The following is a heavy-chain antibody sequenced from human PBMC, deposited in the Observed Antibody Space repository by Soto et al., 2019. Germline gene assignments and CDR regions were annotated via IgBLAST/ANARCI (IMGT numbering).Heavy chain of an antibody. Sequence: GGSLRLSCAASGFTLSSYGMHWVRQAPGKGLEWVAAIWYDGSNKYYADYVKGRFTISRDNSKNTLYLQMNSLRAEDTAVYYCARSRTWYGPFDYWGQGALVTVSS. D-gene: IGHD6-13*01. V-gene: IGHV3-33*01. CDR2: IWYDGSNK. CDR1: GFTLSSYG. J-gene: IGHJ4*02. CDR3: ARSRTWYGPFDY.